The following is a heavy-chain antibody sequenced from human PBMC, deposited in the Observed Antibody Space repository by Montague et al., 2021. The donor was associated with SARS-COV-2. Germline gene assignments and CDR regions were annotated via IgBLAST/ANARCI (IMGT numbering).Heavy chain of an antibody. CDR2: IHNSGST. D-gene: IGHD6-19*01. CDR3: SRQENSSGWFKPDAFDI. J-gene: IGHJ3*02. V-gene: IGHV4-39*01. CDR1: GGSIGSSSYY. Sequence: SETLSLTCTVSGGSIGSSSYYWGWMRQPPGRGLGWIGIIHNSGSTYNKPTIKSVITIAVDTSKNQFSLKLSSVTAADTAVYYCSRQENSSGWFKPDAFDIWGQGTMVTVSS.